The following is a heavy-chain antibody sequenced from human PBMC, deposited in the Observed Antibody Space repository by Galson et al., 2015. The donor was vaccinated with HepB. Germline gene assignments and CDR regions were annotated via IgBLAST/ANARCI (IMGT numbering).Heavy chain of an antibody. Sequence: SLRLSCAASGFTFSSYAMSWVRQAPGKGLEWVSAISGSGGSTYYADSVKGRFTISRDNSKNTLYLQMNSLRDEDTAVYYCAREPQAMIVRVPFFDIWGQGTMVTVSS. D-gene: IGHD3-22*01. CDR1: GFTFSSYA. CDR3: AREPQAMIVRVPFFDI. J-gene: IGHJ3*02. CDR2: ISGSGGST. V-gene: IGHV3-23*01.